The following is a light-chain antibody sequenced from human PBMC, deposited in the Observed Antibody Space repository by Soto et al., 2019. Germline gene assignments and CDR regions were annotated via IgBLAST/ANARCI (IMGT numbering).Light chain of an antibody. CDR1: KRVVDSSNNKNY. V-gene: IGKV4-1*01. Sequence: ERGTLHCMSKKRVVDSSNNKNYLAWYQQKPGQPPKLLMYWASTRESGVPDRFSCSGSGRDHTLSICGLEVDAVAVYYSQYYYIPSLPFAGGTKVDNK. J-gene: IGKJ4*01. CDR2: WAS. CDR3: QYYYIPSLP.